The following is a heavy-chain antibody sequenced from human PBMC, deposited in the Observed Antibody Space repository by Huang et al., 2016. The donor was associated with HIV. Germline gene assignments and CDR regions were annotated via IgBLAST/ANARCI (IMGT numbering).Heavy chain of an antibody. CDR2: LSTGGSA. D-gene: IGHD3-3*01. CDR1: GGSISTGNYD. J-gene: IGHJ3*02. Sequence: QVQLQESGPGLVKPSETLSLTCTVSGGSISTGNYDWRWIRQPAGKGLEWVGHLSTGGSANDNPSFKSRVTISLDTSKTQFSLKLSSVTAADSAVYYCARVESGYYDAFDIWGPGTTVTVSS. V-gene: IGHV4-61*09. CDR3: ARVESGYYDAFDI.